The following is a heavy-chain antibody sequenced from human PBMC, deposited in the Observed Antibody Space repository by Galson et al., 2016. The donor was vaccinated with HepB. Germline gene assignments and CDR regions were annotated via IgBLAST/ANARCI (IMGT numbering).Heavy chain of an antibody. Sequence: SETLSLTCTVSGGSINSYYWSWIRQPPGKGLEWIGEINPSGSTNYNPSLKSRVTISVDKSKNQFSLNVNSVTVADTAVYYCARVGIVVVVAATTRVFDYWGQGTLVTVSS. D-gene: IGHD2-15*01. J-gene: IGHJ4*02. CDR3: ARVGIVVVVAATTRVFDY. V-gene: IGHV4-34*01. CDR2: INPSGST. CDR1: GGSINSYY.